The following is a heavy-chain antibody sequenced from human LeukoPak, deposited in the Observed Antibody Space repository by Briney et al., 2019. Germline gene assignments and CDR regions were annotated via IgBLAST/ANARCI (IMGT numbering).Heavy chain of an antibody. V-gene: IGHV3-23*01. CDR1: GFPFASYA. CDR2: ISDSGGTT. Sequence: GGSLRLPCAASGFPFASYAMKWVRQAPGKGLEWVSTISDSGGTTYYGDSVKGRFSISRDNSKNTVYLQMNSLRAEDTALYYCAKSFSPGSSRWGQGTLVTVSP. D-gene: IGHD3-10*01. CDR3: AKSFSPGSSR. J-gene: IGHJ4*02.